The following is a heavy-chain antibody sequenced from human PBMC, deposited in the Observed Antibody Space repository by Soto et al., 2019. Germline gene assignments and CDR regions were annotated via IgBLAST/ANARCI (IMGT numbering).Heavy chain of an antibody. CDR1: GFTFSSYA. Sequence: GGSLRLSCAASGFTFSSYAMSWVRQAPGKGREWVSAISGSGGSTYYEDSVKGRFTISRDNSKNTLYLQMNSLRAEDTAVYYCAKTTCSGGSCYYYFDYWGQGTLVTVSS. V-gene: IGHV3-23*01. D-gene: IGHD2-15*01. CDR3: AKTTCSGGSCYYYFDY. J-gene: IGHJ4*02. CDR2: ISGSGGST.